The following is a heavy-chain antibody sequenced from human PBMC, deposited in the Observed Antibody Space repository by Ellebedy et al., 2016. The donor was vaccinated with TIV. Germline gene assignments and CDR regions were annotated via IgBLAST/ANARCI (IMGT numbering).Heavy chain of an antibody. CDR1: GFTFSSYS. D-gene: IGHD1-7*01. CDR3: ARGAHRTGTTSIDY. Sequence: PGGSLRLSCAPSGFTFSSYSMNWVRQAPGKGLEWVSSISSTGTFIYYADSVKGRLTIYRNNAKNSLYLQMNSVGTEDTAVYYCARGAHRTGTTSIDYWGQGTLVTVSS. CDR2: ISSTGTFI. J-gene: IGHJ4*02. V-gene: IGHV3-21*06.